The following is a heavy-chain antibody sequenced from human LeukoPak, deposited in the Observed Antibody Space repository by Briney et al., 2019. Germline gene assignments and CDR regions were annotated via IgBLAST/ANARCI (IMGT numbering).Heavy chain of an antibody. CDR3: AKQTYFWSGFDY. D-gene: IGHD3-3*01. Sequence: GGSLRLSCAASGFSFSSYAMSWVRQAPGKGLEWVSAISGSGGSTYYADSVKGRFTISRDNSKNTLYLQMNSLRAEDTAVYCCAKQTYFWSGFDYWGQGTLVTVSS. CDR2: ISGSGGST. V-gene: IGHV3-23*01. CDR1: GFSFSSYA. J-gene: IGHJ4*02.